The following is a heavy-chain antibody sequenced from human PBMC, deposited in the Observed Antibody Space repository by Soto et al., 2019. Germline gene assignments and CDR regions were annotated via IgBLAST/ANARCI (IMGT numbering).Heavy chain of an antibody. Sequence: SETLSLTCTVSGGSVSSGSYYWSWIRQPPGKGLEWIGYIYSSGHTNYNPSLESRITMSVDTSKNQFSLKLSSVTAADTAVYYCARSDGRYWGQGTLVTVSS. CDR2: IYSSGHT. CDR3: ARSDGRY. J-gene: IGHJ4*02. CDR1: GGSVSSGSYY. V-gene: IGHV4-61*01.